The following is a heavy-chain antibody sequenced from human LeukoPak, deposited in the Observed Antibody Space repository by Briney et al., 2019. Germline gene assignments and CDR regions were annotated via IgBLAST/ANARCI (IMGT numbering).Heavy chain of an antibody. D-gene: IGHD3-10*01. CDR1: GFTFSSYA. V-gene: IGHV3-23*01. J-gene: IGHJ6*02. CDR3: ARSGKPYGPDV. CDR2: ISGSGGST. Sequence: GGSLRLSCAASGFTFSSYAMSWVRQAPGKGLEWVSAISGSGGSTYYADSVKGRFTISKDNARNSLYLQMNSLREEDTAVYYCARSGKPYGPDVWGQGTTVTVSS.